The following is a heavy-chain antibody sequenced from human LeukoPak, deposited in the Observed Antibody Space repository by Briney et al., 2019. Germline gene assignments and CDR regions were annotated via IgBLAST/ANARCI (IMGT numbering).Heavy chain of an antibody. CDR1: GFTFSSYA. J-gene: IGHJ4*02. CDR2: ISRSGGST. V-gene: IGHV3-23*01. Sequence: GGSLRLSCAASGFTFSSYAMSWVRQAPGKGLEWASVISRSGGSTYYADSVKGRFTISRDNSKNTLYLQMNSLRAEDTAVYYCARRGRVGATALYCFDCWGQGTLVTVSS. CDR3: ARRGRVGATALYCFDC. D-gene: IGHD1-26*01.